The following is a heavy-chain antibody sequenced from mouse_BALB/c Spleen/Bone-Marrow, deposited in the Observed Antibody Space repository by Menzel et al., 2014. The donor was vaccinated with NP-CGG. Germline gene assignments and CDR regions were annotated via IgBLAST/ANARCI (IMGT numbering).Heavy chain of an antibody. Sequence: GAELVKPGASVKLSCKSSGYTFTSYYMYWVKQRPGQGLEWIGGINPSNGGTNFNEKFKSKATLTVDKSSSTAYMQLGSLTSEDSAVYYCTREGTFFAYWGQGTLVTVSA. CDR2: INPSNGGT. CDR3: TREGTFFAY. D-gene: IGHD3-3*01. V-gene: IGHV1S81*02. J-gene: IGHJ3*01. CDR1: GYTFTSYY.